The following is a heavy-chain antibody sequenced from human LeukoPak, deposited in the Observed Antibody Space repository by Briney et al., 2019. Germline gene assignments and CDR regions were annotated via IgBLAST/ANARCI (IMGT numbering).Heavy chain of an antibody. V-gene: IGHV4-59*01. J-gene: IGHJ4*02. CDR3: ARGVYGAYFDF. Sequence: SETLSLTCAVYGGAFSGYYWSWIRQPPGKGLEWIAYRQSNGYTEYYPSLMSRVTISLDTFKRQLSLKLTSVTAADTAVYYCARGVYGAYFDFWGQGTLVTVSS. D-gene: IGHD4-17*01. CDR1: GGAFSGYY. CDR2: RQSNGYT.